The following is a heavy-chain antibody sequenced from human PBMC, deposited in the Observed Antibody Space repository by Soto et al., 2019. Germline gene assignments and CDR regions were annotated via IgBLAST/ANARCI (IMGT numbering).Heavy chain of an antibody. J-gene: IGHJ4*02. D-gene: IGHD3-3*01. Sequence: QVQLVQSGAEVKKPGASVMVSCKVSGYTLTELSMHWVRQAPGKGLEWMGGFDPEDGETIYAQKFQGRVTMTEDTSTDTAYMELSSLRSEDTAVYYCATALSKWAYYDFWSMSYWGQGTLVTVSS. CDR1: GYTLTELS. CDR3: ATALSKWAYYDFWSMSY. CDR2: FDPEDGET. V-gene: IGHV1-24*01.